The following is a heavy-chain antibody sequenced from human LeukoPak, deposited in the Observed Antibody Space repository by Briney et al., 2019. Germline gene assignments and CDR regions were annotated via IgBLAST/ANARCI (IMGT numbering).Heavy chain of an antibody. Sequence: SETLSLTCTVSGGSISSGSYYWSWIRQPAGKGLEWIGRIYTSGSTNYNPSLKSRVTISVDTSKNQFSLKLSSVTAADTAVYYCARVTTGGDVDYWGQGILVTVSS. D-gene: IGHD2-8*02. J-gene: IGHJ4*02. CDR2: IYTSGST. V-gene: IGHV4-61*02. CDR1: GGSISSGSYY. CDR3: ARVTTGGDVDY.